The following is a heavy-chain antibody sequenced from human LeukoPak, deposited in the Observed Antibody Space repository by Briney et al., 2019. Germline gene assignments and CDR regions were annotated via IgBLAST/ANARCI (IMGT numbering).Heavy chain of an antibody. V-gene: IGHV3-23*01. CDR3: AIIDDYGVYGGY. CDR2: ISGSGGST. J-gene: IGHJ4*02. D-gene: IGHD4-17*01. CDR1: GFTFSSYA. Sequence: GGSLRLSCAASGFTFSSYAMSWVRQAPGKGLEWVSAISGSGGSTYYADSVKGRFTISRDNSKNTLYLQMNSLRAEDTAVYYCAIIDDYGVYGGYWGQGTLVTVSS.